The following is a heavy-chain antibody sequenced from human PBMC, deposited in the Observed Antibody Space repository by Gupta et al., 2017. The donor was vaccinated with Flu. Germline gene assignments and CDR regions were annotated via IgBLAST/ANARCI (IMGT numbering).Heavy chain of an antibody. CDR2: IIPIFGTA. D-gene: IGHD3-3*01. Sequence: QVQLVQSGAEVKKPGSSVKVSCKASGGTFSSYAISWVRQAPGQGLEWMGGIIPIFGTANYAQKFQGRVTITADKSTSTAYMELSSLRSEDTAVYYCAGHYDFWSGYKNWFDPWGQGTLVTVSS. CDR1: GGTFSSYA. J-gene: IGHJ5*02. CDR3: AGHYDFWSGYKNWFDP. V-gene: IGHV1-69*06.